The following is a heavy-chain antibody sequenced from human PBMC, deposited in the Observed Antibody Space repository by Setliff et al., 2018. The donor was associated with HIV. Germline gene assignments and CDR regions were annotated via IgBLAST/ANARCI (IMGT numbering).Heavy chain of an antibody. V-gene: IGHV4-34*01. CDR2: INHSGST. Sequence: PSETLSLTCAVYGGSFSGYYWSWIRQPPGKGLEWIGEINHSGSTNYNMSLWSRVTISLDASRNQFSLNLTSVTAADTAVYYCARALTMLRGVLEHWGQGALVTVSS. CDR1: GGSFSGYY. D-gene: IGHD3-10*01. CDR3: ARALTMLRGVLEH. J-gene: IGHJ4*02.